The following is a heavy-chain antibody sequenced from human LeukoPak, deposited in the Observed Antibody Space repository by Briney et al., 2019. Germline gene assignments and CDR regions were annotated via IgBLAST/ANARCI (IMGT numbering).Heavy chain of an antibody. J-gene: IGHJ3*02. CDR1: GSFVNSDQY. Sequence: SETLSLTCDVSGSFVNSDQYWGWMRHSPGAGLEWIGSVHQTGSRYYNPSLGSRVSLSIDSTKNSFSLRLTSVTDAETAVNYCAMLRLGELSLLANAYDIWGQGTMVIVSS. CDR2: VHQTGSR. D-gene: IGHD3-16*02. CDR3: AMLRLGELSLLANAYDI. V-gene: IGHV4-38-2*01.